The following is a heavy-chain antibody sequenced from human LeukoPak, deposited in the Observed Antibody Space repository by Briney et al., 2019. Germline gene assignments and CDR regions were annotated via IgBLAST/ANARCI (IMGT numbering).Heavy chain of an antibody. D-gene: IGHD2-2*01. J-gene: IGHJ6*02. CDR2: INSDGSST. Sequence: GGSLRLSCAASGFTFSSYWMHCVRQAPGEGLVWVSRINSDGSSTSYADSVKGRFTISRDNAKNTLYLQMNSLRAEDTAVYYCARDPQSQYCSSTSCYYYYGMDVWGQGTTVTVSS. CDR3: ARDPQSQYCSSTSCYYYYGMDV. V-gene: IGHV3-74*01. CDR1: GFTFSSYW.